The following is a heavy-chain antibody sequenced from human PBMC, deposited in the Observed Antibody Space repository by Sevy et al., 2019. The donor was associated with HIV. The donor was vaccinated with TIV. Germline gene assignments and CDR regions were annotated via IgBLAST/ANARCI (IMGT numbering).Heavy chain of an antibody. CDR2: ISGSSNYI. D-gene: IGHD1-26*01. Sequence: GGSLRLSCAASEFTFSSYNMNWVRQAPGKGLEWVSSISGSSNYIYYAESVKGRFRISRDNVKDTLYLQMNSLRADDTAVNYCARGPPDGSYDYFDYWGQGTLVTVSS. J-gene: IGHJ4*02. V-gene: IGHV3-21*06. CDR3: ARGPPDGSYDYFDY. CDR1: EFTFSSYN.